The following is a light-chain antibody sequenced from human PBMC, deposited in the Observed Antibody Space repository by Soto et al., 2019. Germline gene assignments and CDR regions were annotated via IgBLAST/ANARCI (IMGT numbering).Light chain of an antibody. CDR2: GNS. CDR3: QSYDSSLSGWV. J-gene: IGLJ3*02. V-gene: IGLV1-40*01. Sequence: QSVLTHPPSVSGAPGQRVTISCTGSSSNIGAGYDVHWYQQLPGTAPKLLIYGNSNRPSGVPDRFSGSKSGTSASLAITGLQAEDEADYYCQSYDSSLSGWVFGGGTKRTVL. CDR1: SSNIGAGYD.